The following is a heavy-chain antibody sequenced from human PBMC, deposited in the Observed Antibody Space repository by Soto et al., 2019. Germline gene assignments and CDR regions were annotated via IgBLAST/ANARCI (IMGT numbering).Heavy chain of an antibody. J-gene: IGHJ6*02. CDR1: GNSMFNYY. CDR3: AKGWFVDGDYMHHVMDV. D-gene: IGHD4-17*01. Sequence: QVHLQESGPGLVKPSGTLSLICTVSGNSMFNYYWSWIRQPAGKGLEWIGRVYTDGTAIYNPSLKSRVTMSVYMSKNQFSLNVNSVTAADTAVYYCAKGWFVDGDYMHHVMDVWGQGAKVIVS. CDR2: VYTDGTA. V-gene: IGHV4-4*07.